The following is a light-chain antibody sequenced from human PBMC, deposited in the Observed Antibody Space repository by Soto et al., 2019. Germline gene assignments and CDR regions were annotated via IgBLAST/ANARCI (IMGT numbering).Light chain of an antibody. V-gene: IGKV3-20*01. CDR2: GAS. CDR3: QQYGSSPYT. J-gene: IGKJ2*01. CDR1: QSVSSSY. Sequence: EIVLTQSPGTLSLSPGERATLSCRASQSVSSSYLAWYQQKPGQAPRPLIYGASSRATGIPDRFSGSASGTDFTLTISRLEPEDFAVYYCQQYGSSPYTFGQGTKLEIK.